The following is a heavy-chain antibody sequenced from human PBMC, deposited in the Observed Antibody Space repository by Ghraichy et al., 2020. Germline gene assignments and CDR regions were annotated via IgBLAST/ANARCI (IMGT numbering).Heavy chain of an antibody. CDR2: ITWNSAST. D-gene: IGHD6-19*01. CDR3: AKTGDSGWFYDY. CDR1: GFTFSGYA. J-gene: IGHJ4*02. V-gene: IGHV3-23*01. Sequence: GGSLRLSCAASGFTFSGYAMSRVRQAPGKGLEWVSTITWNSASTRYADSVKGRSTISRDNYKNAVYLQVTSLREDDTAVYFCAKTGDSGWFYDYWGRGTLVTVSS.